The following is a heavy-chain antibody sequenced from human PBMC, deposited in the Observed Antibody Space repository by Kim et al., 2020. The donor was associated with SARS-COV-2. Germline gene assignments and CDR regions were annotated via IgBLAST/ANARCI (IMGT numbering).Heavy chain of an antibody. CDR3: AKVLSGSGSTDY. J-gene: IGHJ4*02. CDR2: ISYDGSNK. Sequence: GGSLRLSCAASGFTFSSYGMHWVRQAPGKGLEWVAVISYDGSNKYYADSVKGRFTISRDNSKNTLYLQMNSLRAEDTAVYYCAKVLSGSGSTDYWGQGTLVTVSS. V-gene: IGHV3-30*18. D-gene: IGHD3-10*01. CDR1: GFTFSSYG.